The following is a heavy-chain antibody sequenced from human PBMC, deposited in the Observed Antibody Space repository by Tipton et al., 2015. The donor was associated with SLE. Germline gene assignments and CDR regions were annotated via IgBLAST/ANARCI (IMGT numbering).Heavy chain of an antibody. V-gene: IGHV3-49*04. CDR1: GFTFGDYA. CDR2: ISSKAYGGTT. Sequence: SLRLSCTVSGFTFGDYAMSWVRQAPGKGLEWVGFISSKAYGGTTEYAASVKGRFTISRDDSKSIACLQMNSLKTEDTAVYYCTRAGGWELLEDYWGQGTLVTVSS. D-gene: IGHD1-26*01. J-gene: IGHJ4*02. CDR3: TRAGGWELLEDY.